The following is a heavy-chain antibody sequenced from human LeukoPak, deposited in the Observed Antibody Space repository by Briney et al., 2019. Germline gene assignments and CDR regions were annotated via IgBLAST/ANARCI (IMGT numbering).Heavy chain of an antibody. Sequence: VSXGSXXSSSYYWGWSRQPXGKGLEWIVSIYYSGSPYYNPSRKSRITISVDTSKNQFSLSLDSVTAAGTAFYXXXXXXXXXYXXXXFDYWGXGXLVTVSS. CDR3: XXXXXXXYXXXXFDY. CDR2: IYYSGSP. V-gene: IGHV4-39*07. CDR1: XGSXXSSSYY. J-gene: IGHJ4*02.